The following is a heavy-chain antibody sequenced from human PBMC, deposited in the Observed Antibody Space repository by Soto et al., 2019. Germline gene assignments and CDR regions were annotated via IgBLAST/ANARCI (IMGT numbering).Heavy chain of an antibody. J-gene: IGHJ4*02. V-gene: IGHV4-4*02. CDR3: ARSAGWYAVHS. CDR1: GDSVSSPYY. Sequence: QVQLQESGPGLVKPSGTLSLTCAVSGDSVSSPYYWCWVRQPPGKGLEWIGEVFHTGTTSYNPSLRSRVTISMDKSNNQFSLDLSSVTDADTAFYYCARSAGWYAVHSWGPGTLVIVSS. CDR2: VFHTGTT. D-gene: IGHD6-19*01.